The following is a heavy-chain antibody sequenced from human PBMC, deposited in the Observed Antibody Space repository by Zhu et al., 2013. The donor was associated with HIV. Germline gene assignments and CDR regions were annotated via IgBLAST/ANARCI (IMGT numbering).Heavy chain of an antibody. Sequence: QVQLVQSGAEVKKPGASVKVSCKASSYTFTNYGISWVRQAPGQGLEWMGWISGYNGNTNYAQNLQGRVSMTTDTSTSTAYMELRXLRSDDTAVYYXARTSDEPQQLVLVLDYVGPGNPGXRLL. CDR1: SYTFTNYG. J-gene: IGHJ4*02. CDR2: ISGYNGNT. CDR3: ARTSDEPQQLVLVLDY. V-gene: IGHV1-18*01. D-gene: IGHD6-13*01.